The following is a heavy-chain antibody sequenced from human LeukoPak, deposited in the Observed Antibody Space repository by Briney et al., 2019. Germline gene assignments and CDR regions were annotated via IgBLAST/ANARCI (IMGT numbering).Heavy chain of an antibody. Sequence: GGSLRLSCAASGFTFSSYSMNGFRQAPGKGLEWVSSISSSSSYIYYAAAVKGRFTISRHKAKNSMYLQMNSLRAEDTAVYYCASIGNRMLAAFDIWGQGTMVTVSS. D-gene: IGHD1-26*01. CDR3: ASIGNRMLAAFDI. V-gene: IGHV3-21*01. CDR2: ISSSSSYI. J-gene: IGHJ3*02. CDR1: GFTFSSYS.